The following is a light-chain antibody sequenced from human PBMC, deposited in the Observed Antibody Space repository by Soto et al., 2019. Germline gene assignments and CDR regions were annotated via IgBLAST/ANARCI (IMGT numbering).Light chain of an antibody. V-gene: IGKV3-15*01. CDR2: GAS. CDR3: QQYNDWPLT. CDR1: QSVSGN. J-gene: IGKJ4*01. Sequence: EIVMTQSPATLSVSPGERAALSCRASQSVSGNLAWYQQKPGQAPSLLIYGASTRATGIPARFSGSGSGTEFALTISRLQSEDFAFYYCQQYNDWPLTFGGGTKVESK.